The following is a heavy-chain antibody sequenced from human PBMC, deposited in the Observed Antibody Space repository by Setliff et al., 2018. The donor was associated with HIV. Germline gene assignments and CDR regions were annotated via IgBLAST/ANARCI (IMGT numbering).Heavy chain of an antibody. CDR3: AREFLGMVSHGMDV. V-gene: IGHV3-21*01. J-gene: IGHJ6*02. CDR1: GFTFSSYS. CDR2: ISSSSDYI. D-gene: IGHD3-10*01. Sequence: PGGSLRLSCAVSGFTFSSYSMNWVRQAPGKGLEWVSSISSSSDYIYYADSVEGRFIISRDNAKNSLYLQMNSLRAEDTAVYYCAREFLGMVSHGMDVWGQGTTVTVSS.